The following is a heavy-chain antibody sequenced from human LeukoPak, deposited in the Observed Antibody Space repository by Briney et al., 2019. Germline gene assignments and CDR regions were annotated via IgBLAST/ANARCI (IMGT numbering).Heavy chain of an antibody. CDR1: GYTFTNHA. CDR2: INTNTGNP. Sequence: GASVKVSCKASGYTFTNHAMNWVRQAPGQGLEWMGWINTNTGNPTYAQAFTGRFVFSLDTSVSTAYLQISSLKAEDTAVYYCARACQPLGGLSFPDYWGQGTLVTVSS. J-gene: IGHJ4*02. V-gene: IGHV7-4-1*02. CDR3: ARACQPLGGLSFPDY. D-gene: IGHD3-16*02.